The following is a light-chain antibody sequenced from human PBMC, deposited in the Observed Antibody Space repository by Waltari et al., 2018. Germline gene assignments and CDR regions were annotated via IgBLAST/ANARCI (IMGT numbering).Light chain of an antibody. CDR2: GAS. J-gene: IGKJ5*01. Sequence: EIVMTQSPATLSVSPGERATLSCRASQSVRSNLAWYQQKPGQAPRLRIYGASTRATGSPARFSGSGSGTEFTLTISSLQSEDFAVYYCQQYNNWPITFGQGTRLEIK. CDR3: QQYNNWPIT. V-gene: IGKV3-15*01. CDR1: QSVRSN.